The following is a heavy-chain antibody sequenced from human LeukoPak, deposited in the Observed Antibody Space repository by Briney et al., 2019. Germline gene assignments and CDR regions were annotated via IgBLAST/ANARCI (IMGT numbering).Heavy chain of an antibody. Sequence: GGSLRLSCAASGFTFSSYAMHWVRQAPGKGLEWVAVISYDGSNKYYADSVKGRFTISRDNSKNTLYLQMNSLRAEDTAVYYCARDVAGGRPARFDPWGQGTLVTVSS. CDR3: ARDVAGGRPARFDP. J-gene: IGHJ5*02. D-gene: IGHD2-21*01. V-gene: IGHV3-30-3*01. CDR2: ISYDGSNK. CDR1: GFTFSSYA.